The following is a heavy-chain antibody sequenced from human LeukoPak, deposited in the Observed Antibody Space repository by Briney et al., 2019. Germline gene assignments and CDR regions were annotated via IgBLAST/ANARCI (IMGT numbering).Heavy chain of an antibody. J-gene: IGHJ4*02. CDR1: GFTFNTYG. D-gene: IGHD4-17*01. V-gene: IGHV3-33*01. CDR2: IWYDGSSK. CDR3: ARGGDYKNDY. Sequence: GGSLRLSCAASGFTFNTYGIHWVRQAPGKGLEWVAVIWYDGSSKYYADSVKGRFTISRDNSKNTLYLQMNNLRAEDTAVYYCARGGDYKNDYWGQGTLVTVSS.